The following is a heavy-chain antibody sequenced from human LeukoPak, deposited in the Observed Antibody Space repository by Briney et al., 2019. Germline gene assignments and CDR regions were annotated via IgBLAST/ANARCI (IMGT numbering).Heavy chain of an antibody. V-gene: IGHV3-66*01. Sequence: GGSLRLSCAASGFTVSSNYMSWVRQAPGKGLEWVSVIYSGGSTNYADSVKGRFTISRDNSKNTVYLQLNSLRAEDTAVYYCARDSYYGSGSYYWNDWGQGTLVTVSS. CDR1: GFTVSSNY. J-gene: IGHJ4*02. CDR2: IYSGGST. D-gene: IGHD3-10*01. CDR3: ARDSYYGSGSYYWND.